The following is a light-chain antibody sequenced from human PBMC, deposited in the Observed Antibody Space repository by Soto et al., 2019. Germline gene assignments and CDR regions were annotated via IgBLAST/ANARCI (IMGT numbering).Light chain of an antibody. J-gene: IGKJ4*01. Sequence: EIVLTQSPATLSLSPGQRATLSCRASQSVSSYLAWYQQKPGQAPRLLIYDASNRATGIPARFSGSGSGTDFTHTISSVEPEDSAVYYCQQRSNWPPLTFGGGTKVEIK. CDR1: QSVSSY. CDR2: DAS. V-gene: IGKV3-11*01. CDR3: QQRSNWPPLT.